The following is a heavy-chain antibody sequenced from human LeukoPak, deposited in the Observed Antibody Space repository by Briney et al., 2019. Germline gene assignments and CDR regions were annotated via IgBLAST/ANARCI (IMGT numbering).Heavy chain of an antibody. CDR2: ISSSSGYI. Sequence: GGSLRLSCAASGFTFSSYSMHWVRQAPGKGLEWVSFISSSSGYIYYADSVKGRFTISRDNSKNTLYLQMNSLRPEDTAVYYCAKVRVGTAHFDYWGQGTLVTVSS. V-gene: IGHV3-21*01. D-gene: IGHD2-15*01. J-gene: IGHJ4*02. CDR3: AKVRVGTAHFDY. CDR1: GFTFSSYS.